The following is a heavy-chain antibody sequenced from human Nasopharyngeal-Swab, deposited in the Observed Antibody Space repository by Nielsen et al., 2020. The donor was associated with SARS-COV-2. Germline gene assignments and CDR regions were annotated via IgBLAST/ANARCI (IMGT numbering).Heavy chain of an antibody. V-gene: IGHV4-39*07. J-gene: IGHJ6*02. CDR1: GGSISSSTYY. Sequence: SETLSLTCTVSGGSISSSTYYWGWSRQPPGMGREWIGNIYYEGNTYYNPSLKSRVTISVDTSKHQFSLRLTSVTAADTAVYYCARDDGSYGMDVWGQGTTVTVSS. D-gene: IGHD3-10*01. CDR3: ARDDGSYGMDV. CDR2: IYYEGNT.